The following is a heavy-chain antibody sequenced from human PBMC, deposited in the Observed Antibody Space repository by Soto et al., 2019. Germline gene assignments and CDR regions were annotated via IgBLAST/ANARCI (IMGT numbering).Heavy chain of an antibody. CDR3: ARGLCTSTSCYPPDAFDI. D-gene: IGHD2-2*01. CDR2: IHHSGST. J-gene: IGHJ3*02. CDR1: VGSFSGYY. V-gene: IGHV4-34*01. Sequence: QVQLQQWGAGLLKPSETLSLTCAVYVGSFSGYYWSWIRQPPGKGLEWIGEIHHSGSTNYNPSLKSRVTISVDTSKTQFSLKLRSVTAADTAVYYCARGLCTSTSCYPPDAFDIWGQGTMVTVSS.